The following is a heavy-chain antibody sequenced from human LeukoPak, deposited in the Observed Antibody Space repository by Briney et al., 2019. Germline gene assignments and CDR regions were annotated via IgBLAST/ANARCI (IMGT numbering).Heavy chain of an antibody. Sequence: PGGSLRLSCAASGFTFSSYSMNWVRQAPGKGLEWVSYISNTGSTIYYADSVRGRFTISRDSAKNSLYLQMNSLRAEDTAVYYCARGPYTSSNYFDYWGQGTLVTVSS. D-gene: IGHD6-6*01. CDR1: GFTFSSYS. V-gene: IGHV3-48*01. CDR3: ARGPYTSSNYFDY. J-gene: IGHJ4*02. CDR2: ISNTGSTI.